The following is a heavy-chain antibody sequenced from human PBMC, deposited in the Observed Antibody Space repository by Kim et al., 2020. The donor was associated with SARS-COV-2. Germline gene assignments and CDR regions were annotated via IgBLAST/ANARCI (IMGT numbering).Heavy chain of an antibody. CDR1: GGSISSKDYY. CDR3: ARSPAYHGFDP. V-gene: IGHV4-31*03. J-gene: IGHJ5*02. D-gene: IGHD2-21*01. CDR2: ISYSGNT. Sequence: SETLSLTCTVSGGSISSKDYYRSWIRQHPGKGPEWIGFISYSGNTNYNPSLKSRVTISVDTSKNQFSLKLSSVTAADTAVYFCARSPAYHGFDPWGQGILVSVSS.